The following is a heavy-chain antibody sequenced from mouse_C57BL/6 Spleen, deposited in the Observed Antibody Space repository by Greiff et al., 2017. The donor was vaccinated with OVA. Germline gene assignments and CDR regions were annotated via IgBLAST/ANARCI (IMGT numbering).Heavy chain of an antibody. D-gene: IGHD4-1*01. J-gene: IGHJ1*03. CDR2: ISSGSSTI. CDR3: ARQLTGTWYFDV. Sequence: EVQRVESGGGLVKPGGSLKLSCAASGFTFSDYGMHWVRQAPEKGLEWVAYISSGSSTIYYADTVKGRFTISRDNAKNTLFLQMTSLRSEDTAMYYCARQLTGTWYFDVWGTGTTVTVSS. CDR1: GFTFSDYG. V-gene: IGHV5-17*01.